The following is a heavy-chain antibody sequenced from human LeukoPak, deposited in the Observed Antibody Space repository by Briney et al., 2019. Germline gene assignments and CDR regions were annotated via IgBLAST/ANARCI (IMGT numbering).Heavy chain of an antibody. J-gene: IGHJ4*02. CDR3: ARDGYGTGSHDY. D-gene: IGHD3-10*01. Sequence: PGGSLRLSCTASGFTFSSYWTSWVRQTPGKGLEWVANINQDGSEKNYVASVRGRFLISRDNAKNSLYLQMNSLRVEDTALYYCARDGYGTGSHDYWGQGTLVTVSS. CDR2: INQDGSEK. V-gene: IGHV3-7*01. CDR1: GFTFSSYW.